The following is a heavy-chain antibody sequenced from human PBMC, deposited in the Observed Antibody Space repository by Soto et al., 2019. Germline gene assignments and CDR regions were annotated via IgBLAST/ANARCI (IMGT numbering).Heavy chain of an antibody. CDR3: ATTVATPYAVYYYAMDV. J-gene: IGHJ6*02. CDR2: ISGSGGST. Sequence: GGSLRLSCAASGFTFSSYAMSWVRQAPGKGLEWVSAISGSGGSTYYADSVKGRFTISRDNAKNTLYLQMNSLRAEDTALYYGATTVATPYAVYYYAMDVWGLGTKVTGSS. CDR1: GFTFSSYA. D-gene: IGHD5-12*01. V-gene: IGHV3-23*01.